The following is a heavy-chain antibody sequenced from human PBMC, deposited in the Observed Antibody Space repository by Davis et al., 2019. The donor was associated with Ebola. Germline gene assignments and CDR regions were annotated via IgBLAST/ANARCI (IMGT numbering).Heavy chain of an antibody. CDR1: GFTFDDYA. CDR3: ARDLVDFGSYGMDV. Sequence: GESLKISCAASGFTFDDYAMHWVRQAPGKGLEWVSVIYSGGSTYYADSVKGRFTISRDNSKNTLYLQMNSLRAEDTAVYYCARDLVDFGSYGMDVWGQGTTVTVSS. J-gene: IGHJ6*02. V-gene: IGHV3-53*01. D-gene: IGHD3-3*01. CDR2: IYSGGST.